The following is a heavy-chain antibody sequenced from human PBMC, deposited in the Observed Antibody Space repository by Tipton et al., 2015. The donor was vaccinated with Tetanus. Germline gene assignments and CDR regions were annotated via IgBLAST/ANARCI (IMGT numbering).Heavy chain of an antibody. D-gene: IGHD3-10*01. V-gene: IGHV3-23*01. CDR2: VSAVGDTT. CDR1: PSTFSGYA. CDR3: AKDRGSRALWYFDL. Sequence: SLRLSCAGTPSTFSGYAMSWVRQAPGQGLEWVPSVSAVGDTTNYAASVKGRFTISRDNSKYTLYLQMNSLRAEDTAVYYCAKDRGSRALWYFDLWGRGTRVFVSS. J-gene: IGHJ2*01.